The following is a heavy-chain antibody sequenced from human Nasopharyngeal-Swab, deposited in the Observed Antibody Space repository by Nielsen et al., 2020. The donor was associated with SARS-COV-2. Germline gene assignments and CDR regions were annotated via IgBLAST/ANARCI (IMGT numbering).Heavy chain of an antibody. D-gene: IGHD4/OR15-4a*01. CDR3: AREGDSGAANYCAFDI. CDR1: GFTFSDYY. J-gene: IGHJ3*02. Sequence: GESLKISCAASGFTFSDYYMSWIRQAPGKGPEWVSYISSSSSYTNYADSVKGRFTISRDNAKNSLYLQMNSLRAEDTAVYYCAREGDSGAANYCAFDIWGQGTMVTVSS. V-gene: IGHV3-11*06. CDR2: ISSSSSYT.